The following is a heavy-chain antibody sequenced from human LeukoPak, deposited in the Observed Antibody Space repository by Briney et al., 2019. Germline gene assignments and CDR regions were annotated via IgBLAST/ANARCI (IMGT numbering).Heavy chain of an antibody. CDR3: ARDFAGPRNWFDP. Sequence: SETLSLTCTVSGGSFSSGSYYWSWLRQPPGTGLEWIGYIYYSGSTNYNPSLKSRVTISVDTSKNQFSLKLSSVTAADTAVYYCARDFAGPRNWFDPWGQGTLVTVSS. CDR2: IYYSGST. J-gene: IGHJ5*02. CDR1: GGSFSSGSYY. V-gene: IGHV4-61*01.